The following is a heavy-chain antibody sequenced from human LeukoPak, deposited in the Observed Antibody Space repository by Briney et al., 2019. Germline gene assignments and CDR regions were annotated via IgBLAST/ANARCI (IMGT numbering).Heavy chain of an antibody. CDR1: GFTFSSYS. CDR3: ARDHVPAAARCFDY. D-gene: IGHD2-2*01. V-gene: IGHV3-48*04. J-gene: IGHJ4*02. CDR2: ISSSTSTI. Sequence: GGSLRLSCAASGFTFSSYSMNWVRQAPGKGLEWVSYISSSTSTIYYADSVKGRFTISRDNAKNSLYLQMNSLRAEDTAVYYCARDHVPAAARCFDYWGQGTLVTVSS.